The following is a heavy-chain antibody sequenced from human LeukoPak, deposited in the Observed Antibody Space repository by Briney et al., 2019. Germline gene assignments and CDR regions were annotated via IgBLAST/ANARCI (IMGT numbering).Heavy chain of an antibody. D-gene: IGHD2-21*02. CDR2: ISAYNGKT. J-gene: IGHJ1*01. CDR3: AVYCGGDCYKYFQH. CDR1: GYTFTSYG. Sequence: ASVKVSCKASGYTFTSYGISWGRQAPGQGLEWMGWISAYNGKTNYAQKLQGRVTMTTETSTSTAYMELRSLRSDDTAVYYCAVYCGGDCYKYFQHWGQGTLVTVSS. V-gene: IGHV1-18*01.